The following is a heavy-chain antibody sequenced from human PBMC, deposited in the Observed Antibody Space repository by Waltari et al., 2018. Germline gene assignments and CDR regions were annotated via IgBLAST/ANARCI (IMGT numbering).Heavy chain of an antibody. CDR2: NSSSSSYI. Sequence: EVQLVESGGGLVKPGGSLRLSCAASGFTFSSYSMNWVRPAPGKGLEWVSSNSSSSSYIYYADSVKGRFTIARDNAKNSLYLQMNSLRAEDTAVYYCARAREQNYDFWSGYSFYFDHWGQGALVTVSS. V-gene: IGHV3-21*01. CDR3: ARAREQNYDFWSGYSFYFDH. J-gene: IGHJ4*02. D-gene: IGHD3-3*01. CDR1: GFTFSSYS.